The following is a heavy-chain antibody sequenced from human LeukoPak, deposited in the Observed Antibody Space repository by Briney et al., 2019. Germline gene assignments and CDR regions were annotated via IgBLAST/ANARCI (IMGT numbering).Heavy chain of an antibody. Sequence: ASVKVSWKVYGYTLTELSMRWVRQAPGEGLEWEGGFVPEVGETIYAQNIPGRVTMTEDTSTDTAYMELSSVRSEETAVYYCATGTLGIWGQGTLVTVSS. CDR2: FVPEVGET. V-gene: IGHV1-24*01. J-gene: IGHJ4*02. CDR1: GYTLTELS. D-gene: IGHD2-21*01. CDR3: ATGTLGI.